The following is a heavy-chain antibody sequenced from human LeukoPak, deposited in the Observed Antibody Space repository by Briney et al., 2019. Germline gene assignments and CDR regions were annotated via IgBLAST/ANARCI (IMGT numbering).Heavy chain of an antibody. D-gene: IGHD1-1*01. CDR3: ARVPGTRWRPGGWFDP. Sequence: SVKVSCKASGGTFSSYAISWVRQAPGQGLEWMGGIIPIFGTANYAQKFQGRVTITTDESTSTAYMELSSLRSEDTAVYYCARVPGTRWRPGGWFDPWGQGTLVTVSS. J-gene: IGHJ5*02. CDR1: GGTFSSYA. V-gene: IGHV1-69*05. CDR2: IIPIFGTA.